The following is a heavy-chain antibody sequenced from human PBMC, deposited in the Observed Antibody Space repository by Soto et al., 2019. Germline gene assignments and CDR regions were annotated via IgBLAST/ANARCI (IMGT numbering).Heavy chain of an antibody. CDR3: ARAPGSSGYSDYFDY. CDR2: IYSGGST. V-gene: IGHV3-53*01. D-gene: IGHD3-22*01. CDR1: GFTVSSSY. J-gene: IGHJ4*02. Sequence: EVQLVESGGSLIQPGGSLRLSCAASGFTVSSSYMSWVRQAPGQGLEWVLVIYSGGSTYYADSVKGRFTISRDNSKNTLYLQMNSLRAEDKAVYYCARAPGSSGYSDYFDYWGQGTLVTVSS.